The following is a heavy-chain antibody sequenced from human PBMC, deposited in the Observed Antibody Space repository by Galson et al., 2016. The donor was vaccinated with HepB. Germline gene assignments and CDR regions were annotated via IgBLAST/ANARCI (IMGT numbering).Heavy chain of an antibody. V-gene: IGHV4-39*01. CDR3: ARQCRDHDFWSGYSSPNYFDY. CDR2: IYYSGST. CDR1: GGSISSGDYY. J-gene: IGHJ4*02. Sequence: SETLSLTCTVSGGSISSGDYYWSWIRQPPGKGLEWIGYIYYSGSTYYNPSLTSRVTISVDTSKNQFSLKLSSVTSADTAVYYCARQCRDHDFWSGYSSPNYFDYWGQGTLVTVSS. D-gene: IGHD3-3*01.